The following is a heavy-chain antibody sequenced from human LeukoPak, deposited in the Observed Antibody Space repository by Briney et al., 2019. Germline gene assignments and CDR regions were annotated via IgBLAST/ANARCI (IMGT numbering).Heavy chain of an antibody. J-gene: IGHJ4*02. D-gene: IGHD3-22*01. CDR3: ARDARYYDSSGYYYILDY. CDR1: GGSISSYY. CDR2: IYYSGST. Sequence: PSETLSLTCTVSGGSISSYYWSWIRQPPGKGLEWLGYIYYSGSTNYNPSLKSRVTISVDTSKNQFSLKLSSVTAADTAVYYCARDARYYDSSGYYYILDYWGQGTLVTVSS. V-gene: IGHV4-59*01.